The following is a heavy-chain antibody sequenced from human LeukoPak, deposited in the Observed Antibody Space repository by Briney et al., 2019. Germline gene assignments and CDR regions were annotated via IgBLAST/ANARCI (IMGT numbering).Heavy chain of an antibody. Sequence: PGGSLRLSCAASGFTFSTYSMSWVRQAPGKGLQWVSSISPGGDHTFYTDSVKGRFTISRDDARNSLHLQMNSLRAEDTAVYYCARAPLSVVVLNWAPGTLVTVSP. CDR3: ARAPLSVVVLN. CDR2: ISPGGDHT. V-gene: IGHV3-21*01. CDR1: GFTFSTYS. J-gene: IGHJ4*02. D-gene: IGHD2-21*01.